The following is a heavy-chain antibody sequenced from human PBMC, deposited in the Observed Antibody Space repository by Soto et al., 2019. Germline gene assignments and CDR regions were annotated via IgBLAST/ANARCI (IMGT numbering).Heavy chain of an antibody. V-gene: IGHV3-23*01. D-gene: IGHD6-19*01. CDR3: AKARDQQWVRLPFDY. Sequence: EVQLSESGGGLVQPGGSLRLSCVGSGFFFSSYTMTWVRQAPGKGLEWVSSFSATSENTYYADSVRGRFTISRDNSKNTLFLQMNSLTAEDTAMYYCAKARDQQWVRLPFDYWGLGILVIVSS. J-gene: IGHJ4*02. CDR1: GFFFSSYT. CDR2: FSATSENT.